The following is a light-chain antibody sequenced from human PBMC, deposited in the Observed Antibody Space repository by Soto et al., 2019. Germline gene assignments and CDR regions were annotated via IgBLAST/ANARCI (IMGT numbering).Light chain of an antibody. CDR1: QSVNSR. CDR2: GAS. Sequence: SLWDRPPISCRASQSVNSRLAWYQHKPGQAPRLLISGASNRATGIPARFSGSGSGTDFTLTIRSLEPEDFAVYYCQQRSNCSTVGQGTRVEIK. CDR3: QQRSNCST. V-gene: IGKV3-11*01. J-gene: IGKJ5*01.